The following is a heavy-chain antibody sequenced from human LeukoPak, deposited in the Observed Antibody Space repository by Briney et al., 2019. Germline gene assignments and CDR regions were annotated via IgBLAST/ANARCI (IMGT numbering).Heavy chain of an antibody. CDR1: GGSISSSSYY. Sequence: TASETLSLICTVSGGSISSSSYYWGWIRQPPGKGLEWIGSIYYSGSTYYNPSLKSRVTISVDTSKNQFSLKLSSVTAADTAVYYCARRSFYCSGGSCYDYWGQGTLVTVSS. J-gene: IGHJ4*02. V-gene: IGHV4-39*01. D-gene: IGHD2-15*01. CDR2: IYYSGST. CDR3: ARRSFYCSGGSCYDY.